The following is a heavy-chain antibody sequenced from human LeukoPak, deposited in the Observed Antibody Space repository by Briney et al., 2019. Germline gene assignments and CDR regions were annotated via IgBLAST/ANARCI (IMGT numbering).Heavy chain of an antibody. D-gene: IGHD6-19*01. J-gene: IGHJ4*02. CDR2: ISGSSSYI. Sequence: GGSLRLSCAASGFTFSSYSMNWVRQAPGKGLEWVSSISGSSSYIYYADSVKGRFTISRDNAKNSLYLQMNSLRAEDTAVYYCARDNSPKYSSGWYDYGYWGQGTLVTVSS. CDR3: ARDNSPKYSSGWYDYGY. CDR1: GFTFSSYS. V-gene: IGHV3-21*01.